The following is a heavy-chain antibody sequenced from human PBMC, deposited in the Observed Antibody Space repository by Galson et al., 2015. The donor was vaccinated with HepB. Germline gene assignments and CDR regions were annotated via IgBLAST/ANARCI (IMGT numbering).Heavy chain of an antibody. V-gene: IGHV3-30-3*01. CDR3: AREEGSSANWFDP. CDR2: ISYDGSNK. J-gene: IGHJ5*02. Sequence: SLRLSCAASGFTFSSYAMHWVRQAPGKGLEWVAVISYDGSNKYYADSVKGRFTISRDNSKNTLYLQMNSLRAEDTAVYYCAREEGSSANWFDPWGQGTLVTVSS. D-gene: IGHD2-2*01. CDR1: GFTFSSYA.